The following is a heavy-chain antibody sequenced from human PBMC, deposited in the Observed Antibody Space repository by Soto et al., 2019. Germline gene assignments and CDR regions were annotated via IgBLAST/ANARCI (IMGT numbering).Heavy chain of an antibody. CDR2: VNHSGST. J-gene: IGHJ4*02. CDR1: GVSFSGYY. V-gene: IGHV4-34*01. CDR3: ARGDPPSGTISY. D-gene: IGHD6-13*01. Sequence: QVQLQQCGAGLLKPSETLSLTCAVYGVSFSGYYWSWIRQPTGKGMGWIGEVNHSGSTNYNPSLKSRVHISADTSKSQFSLRLRSVTAADTAVYSCARGDPPSGTISYWGQVSMVCVSS.